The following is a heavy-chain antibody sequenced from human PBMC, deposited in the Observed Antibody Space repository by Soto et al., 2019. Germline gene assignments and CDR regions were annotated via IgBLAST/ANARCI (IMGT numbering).Heavy chain of an antibody. J-gene: IGHJ3*02. CDR3: ARDGDADDAFDI. D-gene: IGHD7-27*01. CDR2: IIPIFGTA. CDR1: GGTFSSYA. Sequence: SVKVSCKASGGTFSSYAISWGRRAPGQGLEWMGGIIPIFGTANYAQKFQGRVTITADESTRTAYMELSSLRSEDTAVYYCARDGDADDAFDIWGQGTMVTVSS. V-gene: IGHV1-69*13.